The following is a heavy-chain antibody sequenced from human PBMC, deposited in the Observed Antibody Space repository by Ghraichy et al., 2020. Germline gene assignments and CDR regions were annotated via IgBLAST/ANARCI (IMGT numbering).Heavy chain of an antibody. V-gene: IGHV1-46*01. D-gene: IGHD2-21*02. Sequence: ASVKVSCKTSGYTFSTHHLRWVRQAPGQGLEWMGIIQPKTGDTTYAQSFEGRVTMTRDTSTNTVHLKLTNLRPDDTAIYYCVYDCGDDCFSPFDPWGQGTQVIVSS. CDR3: VYDCGDDCFSPFDP. CDR2: IQPKTGDT. CDR1: GYTFSTHH. J-gene: IGHJ5*02.